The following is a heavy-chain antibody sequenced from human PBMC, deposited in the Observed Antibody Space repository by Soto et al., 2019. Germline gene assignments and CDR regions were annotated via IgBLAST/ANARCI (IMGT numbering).Heavy chain of an antibody. CDR2: INPNSGGT. CDR3: ARDSSDGAFDI. Sequence: GASVKVSCKASGGTFSSYAISWVRQAPGQGLEWMGWINPNSGGTNYAQKFQGWVTMTRDTSISTAYMELSRLRSDDTAVYYCARDSSDGAFDIWGQGTMVTVSS. J-gene: IGHJ3*02. CDR1: GGTFSSYA. V-gene: IGHV1-2*04. D-gene: IGHD3-22*01.